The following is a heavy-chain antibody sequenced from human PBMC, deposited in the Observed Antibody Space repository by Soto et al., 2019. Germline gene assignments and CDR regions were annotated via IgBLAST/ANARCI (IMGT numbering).Heavy chain of an antibody. CDR1: GGTFSSYT. Sequence: SVKVSCKASGGTFSSYTISWVRQAPGQGLEWMGRIIPILGIANYAQKLQGRVTMTTDTSTSTAYMELRSLRSDDTAVYYCARVAGPCDFDPWGQGTLVTVSS. CDR3: ARVAGPCDFDP. J-gene: IGHJ5*02. CDR2: IIPILGIA. D-gene: IGHD5-12*01. V-gene: IGHV1-69*02.